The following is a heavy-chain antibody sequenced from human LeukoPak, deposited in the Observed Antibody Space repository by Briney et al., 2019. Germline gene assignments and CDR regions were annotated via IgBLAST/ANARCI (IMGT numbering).Heavy chain of an antibody. Sequence: GASVKVSCKASGYTFTSYGISWVRQAPGQGLEWMGWISAYNGNTNYAQKLQGRVTMTTDTSTSTAYMELRSLRSDDTAVYCCARGPPVYGGSCYGYWGQGTLVTVSS. CDR3: ARGPPVYGGSCYGY. V-gene: IGHV1-18*01. CDR2: ISAYNGNT. J-gene: IGHJ4*02. D-gene: IGHD2-15*01. CDR1: GYTFTSYG.